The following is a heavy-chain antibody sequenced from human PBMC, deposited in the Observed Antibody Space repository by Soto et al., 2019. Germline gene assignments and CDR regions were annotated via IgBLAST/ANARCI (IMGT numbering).Heavy chain of an antibody. V-gene: IGHV3-21*01. CDR1: GFTFSSYS. J-gene: IGHJ6*02. CDR2: ISSSSSYI. CDR3: ARDLERKNPRPRSYYYYYGMDV. D-gene: IGHD3-3*01. Sequence: GGSLRLSCAASGFTFSSYSMNWVRQAPGKGLEWVSSISSSSSYIYYADSVKGRFTISRDNAKNSLYLQMNSLRAEDTAVYYCARDLERKNPRPRSYYYYYGMDVWGQGTTVTVSS.